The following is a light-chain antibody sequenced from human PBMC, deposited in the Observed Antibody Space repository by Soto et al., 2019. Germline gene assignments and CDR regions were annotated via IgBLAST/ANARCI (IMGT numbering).Light chain of an antibody. V-gene: IGLV2-14*03. CDR1: SSDIGSFTF. Sequence: QSVLTQPASVSGSPGHSITISCTGTSSDIGSFTFVSWYQQHPGKVPKLMIFVVNRRPSGVSDRFSGYKSGNTASLTISGLQAEDEGDYYCSSYTSSSTHVFGSGTKLTVL. CDR3: SSYTSSSTHV. J-gene: IGLJ1*01. CDR2: VVN.